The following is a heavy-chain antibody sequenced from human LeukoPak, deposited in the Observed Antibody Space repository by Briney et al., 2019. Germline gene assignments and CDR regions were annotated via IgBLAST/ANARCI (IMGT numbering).Heavy chain of an antibody. CDR2: ISSRSTYI. J-gene: IGHJ4*02. CDR3: ARKNGLDY. V-gene: IGHV3-21*01. Sequence: GGSLRLSCAASGFSFSSYTMNWVRQAPGRGLEWVSSISSRSTYIYYADSLKGRFTISRDNAKNSLYLQMNSLRAEDTAVYYCARKNGLDYWGQGTLVTVSS. CDR1: GFSFSSYT.